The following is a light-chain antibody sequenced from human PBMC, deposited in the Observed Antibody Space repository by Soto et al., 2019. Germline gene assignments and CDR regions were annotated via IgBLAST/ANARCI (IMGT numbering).Light chain of an antibody. V-gene: IGLV2-14*01. Sequence: QSALTQPASVSGSPGQSITISCTGTNSDVGGYNYVSWYQQQPGKAPKLMIYDVSNRPSGVSNRFSGSKSGNTASLTISGLQAEDEADYYCTSYTSASTQVFGGGTKLTVL. CDR3: TSYTSASTQV. J-gene: IGLJ2*01. CDR2: DVS. CDR1: NSDVGGYNY.